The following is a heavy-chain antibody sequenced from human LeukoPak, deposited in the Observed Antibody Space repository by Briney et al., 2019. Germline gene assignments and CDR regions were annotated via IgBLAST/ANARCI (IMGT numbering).Heavy chain of an antibody. V-gene: IGHV4-59*01. CDR1: GGSFSGYY. J-gene: IGHJ4*02. Sequence: SETLSLTCAVYGGSFSGYYWSWIRQPPGEGLEWIGNIYDSGSTNYNPSLKSRVTISVDTSKNQCSLKLSSVTAADTAVYYCARQSISGSSLSYFDYWGQGTLVNVSS. CDR3: ARQSISGSSLSYFDY. CDR2: IYDSGST. D-gene: IGHD3-22*01.